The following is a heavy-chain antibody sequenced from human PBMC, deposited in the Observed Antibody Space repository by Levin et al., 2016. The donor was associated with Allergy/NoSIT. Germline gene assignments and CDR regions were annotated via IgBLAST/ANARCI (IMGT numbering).Heavy chain of an antibody. V-gene: IGHV3-21*01. D-gene: IGHD2-2*01. CDR3: ARDQVPAAVSSYYYGMDV. CDR2: IGGSTSYI. Sequence: WIRQPPGKGLEWVSSIGGSTSYIYHADSVKGRLTISRDNAKNSLYLQMNSLRAEDTAVYYCARDQVPAAVSSYYYGMDVWGQGTTVTVSS. J-gene: IGHJ6*02.